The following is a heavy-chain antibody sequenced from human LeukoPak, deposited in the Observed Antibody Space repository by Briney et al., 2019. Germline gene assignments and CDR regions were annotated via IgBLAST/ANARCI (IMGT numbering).Heavy chain of an antibody. D-gene: IGHD2-2*01. CDR3: ARKASIRGGFH. J-gene: IGHJ4*02. Sequence: SETLSLTCAVYGGSFSGYYWSWIRQPPGKGLEWIGEINHSGSTNYNPSLKSRVTISVDTSKNQFSLKVISVTAADTAVYYCARKASIRGGFHWGQGTLVTVSS. CDR2: INHSGST. CDR1: GGSFSGYY. V-gene: IGHV4-34*01.